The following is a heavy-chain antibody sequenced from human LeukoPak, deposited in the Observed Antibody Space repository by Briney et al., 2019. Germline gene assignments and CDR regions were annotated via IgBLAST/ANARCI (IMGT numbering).Heavy chain of an antibody. J-gene: IGHJ6*02. CDR1: GYTFTSYG. V-gene: IGHV1-18*01. CDR3: ARRLRDDSLGGSDGMDV. Sequence: ASVKVSCKASGYTFTSYGISRVRQAPGQGLEWMGWISAYNGNTNYAQKLQGRVTMTTDTSTSTAYMELRSLRSDDAAVYYCARRLRDDSLGGSDGMDVWGQGTTVTVSS. D-gene: IGHD3-16*01. CDR2: ISAYNGNT.